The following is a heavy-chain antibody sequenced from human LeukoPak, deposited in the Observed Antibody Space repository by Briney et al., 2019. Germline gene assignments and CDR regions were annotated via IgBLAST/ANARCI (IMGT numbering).Heavy chain of an antibody. CDR3: AKWVPVGDYYDSGGIDY. J-gene: IGHJ4*02. CDR2: ISGTGGSA. Sequence: GGSLRLSCAASGFTFSNYAMTWVRQAPGKGLEWVSGISGTGGSAYYADYVKGRFTISRDNSKNTLYVQMNSLRAEDTAVYYRAKWVPVGDYYDSGGIDYWGQGTLVTVSS. D-gene: IGHD3-22*01. CDR1: GFTFSNYA. V-gene: IGHV3-23*01.